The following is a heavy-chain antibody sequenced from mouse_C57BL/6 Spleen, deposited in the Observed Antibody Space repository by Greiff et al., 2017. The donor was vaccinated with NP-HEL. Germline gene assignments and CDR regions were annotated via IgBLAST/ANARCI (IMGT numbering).Heavy chain of an antibody. V-gene: IGHV1-55*01. Sequence: QVQLQQPGAELVKPWASVKMSCKASGYTFTSYWITWVKQRPGQGLEWIGDIYPGSGSPNYNEKFKSKATLTVDTSSSTAYMQLSSLTSEDSAVYYCAREGLTGTLDYWGQGTTLTVSS. D-gene: IGHD4-1*01. CDR2: IYPGSGSP. CDR3: AREGLTGTLDY. CDR1: GYTFTSYW. J-gene: IGHJ2*01.